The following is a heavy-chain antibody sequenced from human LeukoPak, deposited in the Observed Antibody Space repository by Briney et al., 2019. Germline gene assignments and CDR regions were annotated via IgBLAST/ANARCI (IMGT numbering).Heavy chain of an antibody. CDR1: GFTFSSYA. J-gene: IGHJ4*02. CDR2: ISGSGGST. Sequence: GGSLRLSCTASGFTFSSYAMSWVRQAPGKGLEWVSAISGSGGSTYYADSVKGRFTISRDNSKNTLYLQMNTLRPEDTAVYYCASPARRITIFGVPFDYWGQGTLVTVSS. V-gene: IGHV3-23*01. D-gene: IGHD3-3*01. CDR3: ASPARRITIFGVPFDY.